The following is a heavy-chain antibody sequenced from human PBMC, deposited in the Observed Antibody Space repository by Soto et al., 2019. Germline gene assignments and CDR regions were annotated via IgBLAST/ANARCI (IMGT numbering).Heavy chain of an antibody. D-gene: IGHD3-22*01. Sequence: SETLSLTCTVSGGSISSGDYYWSWIRQPPGKGLEWIGYIYYSGSTYYNPSLKSRVTISVDTSKNQFSLKLSSVTAADTAVYYCARGSYYYDSSGYYHYWGQETLLTVSS. CDR1: GGSISSGDYY. CDR2: IYYSGST. V-gene: IGHV4-30-4*01. CDR3: ARGSYYYDSSGYYHY. J-gene: IGHJ4*02.